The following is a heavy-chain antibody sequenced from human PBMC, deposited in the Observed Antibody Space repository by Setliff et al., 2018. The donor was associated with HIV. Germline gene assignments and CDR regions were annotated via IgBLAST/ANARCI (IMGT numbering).Heavy chain of an antibody. CDR1: GYSFSNYW. CDR3: ARRLPYCSRSSCYDYYFDY. CDR2: IYPGDSDT. J-gene: IGHJ4*02. D-gene: IGHD2-2*01. V-gene: IGHV5-51*01. Sequence: GESLKISCKASGYSFSNYWIGWVRQMPGKGLEWMGIIYPGDSDTRYSPSFQGQVTISADKSINTAYVQWSSLKASDTAMYYCARRLPYCSRSSCYDYYFDYWGQGTLVTVSS.